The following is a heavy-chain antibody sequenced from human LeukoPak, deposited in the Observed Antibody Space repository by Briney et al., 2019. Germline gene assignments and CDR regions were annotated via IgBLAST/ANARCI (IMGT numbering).Heavy chain of an antibody. CDR1: GGTFSSYA. V-gene: IGHV1-69*05. CDR3: ARDAEQWPNWFDP. Sequence: SVKVSCKASGGTFSSYAISWVRQAPGQGLEWMGGIIPIFGTANYAQKLQGRVTMTTDTSTSTAYMELRSLRSDDTAVYYCARDAEQWPNWFDPWGQGTLVTVSS. CDR2: IIPIFGTA. D-gene: IGHD6-19*01. J-gene: IGHJ5*02.